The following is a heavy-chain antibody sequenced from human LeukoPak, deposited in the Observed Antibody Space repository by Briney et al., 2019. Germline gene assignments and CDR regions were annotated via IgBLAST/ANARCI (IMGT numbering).Heavy chain of an antibody. D-gene: IGHD6-13*01. Sequence: GGSLRLSCAASGFTFSDYYMSWIRQAPGRGLEWVSYISSSGSTIYYADSVKGRFTISRDNAKNSLYLQMNSLRAEDTAVYYCARDISSWYSVDYWGQGTLVTVSS. CDR1: GFTFSDYY. J-gene: IGHJ4*02. V-gene: IGHV3-11*01. CDR2: ISSSGSTI. CDR3: ARDISSWYSVDY.